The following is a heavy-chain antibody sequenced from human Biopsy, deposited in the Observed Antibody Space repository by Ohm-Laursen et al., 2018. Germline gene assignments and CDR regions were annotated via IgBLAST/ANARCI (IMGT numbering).Heavy chain of an antibody. D-gene: IGHD6-19*01. CDR2: IWYDGTNE. Sequence: SLRLSCTASGFTFGHYAMHWVRQAPGKGLEWISLIWYDGTNEDYADSVKGRFTISRDNSKNTLYLQINTLTLEGAAFYYCARGLSSGWYGYFDVWGRGTLVTVSS. CDR3: ARGLSSGWYGYFDV. CDR1: GFTFGHYA. J-gene: IGHJ2*01. V-gene: IGHV3-33*01.